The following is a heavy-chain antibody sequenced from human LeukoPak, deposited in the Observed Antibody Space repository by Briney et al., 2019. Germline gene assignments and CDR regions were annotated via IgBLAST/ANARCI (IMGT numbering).Heavy chain of an antibody. Sequence: GGSLRLSCAASGFTFSSYAMSWVRQAPGKGLEWVSAISGSGGSTYYADSVKGRFTISRDNSKNTLYLQMNSLRAEDTAVYYCAKGQVVVITLDYFDYWGQGTLVTVSS. V-gene: IGHV3-23*01. J-gene: IGHJ4*02. CDR1: GFTFSSYA. CDR3: AKGQVVVITLDYFDY. D-gene: IGHD3-22*01. CDR2: ISGSGGST.